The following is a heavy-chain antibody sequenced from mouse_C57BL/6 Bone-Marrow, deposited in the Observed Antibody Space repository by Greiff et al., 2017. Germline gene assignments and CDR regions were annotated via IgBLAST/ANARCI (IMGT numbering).Heavy chain of an antibody. CDR2: ISSGGSYT. Sequence: EVQWVESGGDLVKPGGPLKLSCAASGFTFSSYGMSWVRQTPDKRLEWVATISSGGSYTYYPDSVKGRFTISRDNAKNTLYLQTSSLKSEDTAMYYCARRGNSWYFDVWGTGTTVTVSS. CDR1: GFTFSSYG. J-gene: IGHJ1*03. D-gene: IGHD2-1*01. CDR3: ARRGNSWYFDV. V-gene: IGHV5-6*01.